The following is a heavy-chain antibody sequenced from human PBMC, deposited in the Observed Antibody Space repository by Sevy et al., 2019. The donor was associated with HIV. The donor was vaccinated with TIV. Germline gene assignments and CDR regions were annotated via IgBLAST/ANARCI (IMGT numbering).Heavy chain of an antibody. V-gene: IGHV3-33*01. CDR3: ARDTNDFWSGYYNY. CDR1: GFTFRSYG. CDR2: IWYDGSNK. Sequence: GGSLRLSCAASGFTFRSYGMHWVRQAPGKGLEWVAVIWYDGSNKYYADSVKGRFTISRDNSKNTLYLQMNSLRAEDTAVYYCARDTNDFWSGYYNYWGQGTLVTVSS. D-gene: IGHD3-3*01. J-gene: IGHJ4*02.